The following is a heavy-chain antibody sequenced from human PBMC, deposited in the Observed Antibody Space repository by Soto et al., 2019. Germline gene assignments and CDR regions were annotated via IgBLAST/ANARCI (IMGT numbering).Heavy chain of an antibody. J-gene: IGHJ4*02. CDR1: GFAFSRFG. CDR2: ITFNGSKE. CDR3: AKVGYNDWDFDR. V-gene: IGHV3-30*18. D-gene: IGHD3-16*01. Sequence: SLRLSCAGSGFAFSRFGMHWVRQAPGKGLEWVACITFNGSKEYYVDSVEGRFTISRDNAKSSVYLQMNSLRAEDTALYYCAKVGYNDWDFDRWGQGTLVTVSS.